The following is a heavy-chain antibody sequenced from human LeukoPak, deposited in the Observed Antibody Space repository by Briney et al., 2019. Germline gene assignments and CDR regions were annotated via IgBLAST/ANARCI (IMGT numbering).Heavy chain of an antibody. J-gene: IGHJ4*02. CDR2: ISDTGRIT. CDR1: GFIFSSSA. V-gene: IGHV3-23*01. Sequence: PGGSLRLSCAPSGFIFSSSAMSWVRQAPGKGLEWVSSISDTGRITYYVDSVKGRFTCSRDNSRNTLYLQMNSLRAEDTAVYYCARISYSGSSFDYWGQGTLLTVSS. CDR3: ARISYSGSSFDY. D-gene: IGHD1-26*01.